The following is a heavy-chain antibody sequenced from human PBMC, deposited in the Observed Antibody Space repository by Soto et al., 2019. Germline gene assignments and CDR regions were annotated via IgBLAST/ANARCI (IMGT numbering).Heavy chain of an antibody. Sequence: SETLSLTCAVYGGSFSGYYWSWIRQPPGKGLEWIGEINHSGSTNYNPSLKSRVTISVDTSKNQFSLKLSSVTAADTAVYYCARLYYYDSSGYYHEPAYYFDYWGQGTLVTVSS. V-gene: IGHV4-34*01. CDR3: ARLYYYDSSGYYHEPAYYFDY. J-gene: IGHJ4*02. D-gene: IGHD3-22*01. CDR1: GGSFSGYY. CDR2: INHSGST.